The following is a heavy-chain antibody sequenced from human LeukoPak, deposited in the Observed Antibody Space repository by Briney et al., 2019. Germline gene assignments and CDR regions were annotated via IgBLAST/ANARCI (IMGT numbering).Heavy chain of an antibody. CDR3: ARSKYYFGY. CDR1: GDSVSSNSAA. CDR2: TFYRSKWSN. J-gene: IGHJ4*02. Sequence: SQTPSLTCAISGDSVSSNSAAWHWIRQSPSRGLEWLGRTFYRSKWSNDYAVSVKSRTTINSDTSKNQFSLQLSSVTPEDTAVYFCARSKYYFGYWGQGTLVTVSS. V-gene: IGHV6-1*01.